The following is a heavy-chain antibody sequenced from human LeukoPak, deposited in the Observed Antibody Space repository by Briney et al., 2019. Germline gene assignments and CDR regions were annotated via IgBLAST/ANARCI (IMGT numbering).Heavy chain of an antibody. J-gene: IGHJ4*02. CDR2: INHSGST. D-gene: IGHD5-12*01. Sequence: SETLSLTCTVSGYSISTGYYWGWIRQPPGKGLEWIGEINHSGSTYYNPSLKSRVTISLDTSKNQFSLKLSSVTAADTAVYYCARKDPGYSGYSDFDYWGQGTLVTVSS. CDR1: GYSISTGYY. CDR3: ARKDPGYSGYSDFDY. V-gene: IGHV4-38-2*02.